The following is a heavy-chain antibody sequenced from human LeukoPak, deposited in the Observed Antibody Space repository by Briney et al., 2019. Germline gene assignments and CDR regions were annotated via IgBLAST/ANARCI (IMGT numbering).Heavy chain of an antibody. Sequence: ASVKVSCKASGYTFTSYGISWVRQAPGQGLEWMGWISAYNGNTNYAQKLQGRVTMTTDTSTSTAYMELRSLRSDDTAVYYCARNSGSYYGRFYFDYWGQGTLVTVSS. J-gene: IGHJ4*02. CDR3: ARNSGSYYGRFYFDY. CDR1: GYTFTSYG. CDR2: ISAYNGNT. V-gene: IGHV1-18*01. D-gene: IGHD1-26*01.